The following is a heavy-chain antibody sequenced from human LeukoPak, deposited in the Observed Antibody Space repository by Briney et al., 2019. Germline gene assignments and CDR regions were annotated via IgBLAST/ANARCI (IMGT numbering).Heavy chain of an antibody. CDR1: GFTFDDYT. Sequence: GGSLRLSCAASGFTFDDYTMHWVRQAPGKGLEWVSLISWDGGSTYYADSVKGRFTISRDNSKNSLYLQMNSLRTEDTALYYCAKDNLSSSWYPPYYYYYGMDVWGQGTTVTVSS. CDR2: ISWDGGST. J-gene: IGHJ6*02. V-gene: IGHV3-43*01. CDR3: AKDNLSSSWYPPYYYYYGMDV. D-gene: IGHD6-13*01.